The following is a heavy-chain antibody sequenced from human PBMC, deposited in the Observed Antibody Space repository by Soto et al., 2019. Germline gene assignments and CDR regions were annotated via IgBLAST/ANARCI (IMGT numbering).Heavy chain of an antibody. CDR3: VKQTGSGSYYNAGSGGHFDS. Sequence: GGSLTLSCAASGFTFNNYCMHLVRQDPGKGLEWVVVISFDGRNSYYLDSVKGRFTISRDNSKNTLYLDMTSLRPEDTAIYYCVKQTGSGSYYNAGSGGHFDSWGQGILVTVSS. V-gene: IGHV3-30*18. CDR1: GFTFNNYC. D-gene: IGHD3-10*01. J-gene: IGHJ4*02. CDR2: ISFDGRNS.